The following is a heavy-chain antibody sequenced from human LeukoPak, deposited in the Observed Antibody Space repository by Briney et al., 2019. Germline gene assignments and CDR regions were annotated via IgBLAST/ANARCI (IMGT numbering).Heavy chain of an antibody. CDR3: ARDCQDYGSGSKWFDP. CDR2: IIPIFGAA. CDR1: GGTFSNYA. V-gene: IGHV1-69*05. J-gene: IGHJ5*02. D-gene: IGHD3-10*01. Sequence: VASVKVSCKASGGTFSNYAISWVRQAPGQGLEWMGGIIPIFGAANYAQKFQGRVTITTDESTSTAYMELSSLRSEDTAVYYCARDCQDYGSGSKWFDPWGQGTLVTVSS.